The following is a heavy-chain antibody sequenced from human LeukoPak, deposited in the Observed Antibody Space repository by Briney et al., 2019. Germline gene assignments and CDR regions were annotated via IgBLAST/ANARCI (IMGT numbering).Heavy chain of an antibody. CDR1: GGSISGFY. V-gene: IGHV4-59*08. D-gene: IGHD6-19*01. CDR2: IYYSGST. J-gene: IGHJ4*02. CDR3: ARLSYSSGWAHFDY. Sequence: PSETLSLTCTVSGGSISGFYWSWIRQPPGKGLEWIAYIYYSGSTSYNPSLKSRVPISADTSSNQFSLKLNSVTAADTAIYYCARLSYSSGWAHFDYWGQGTLVTVSS.